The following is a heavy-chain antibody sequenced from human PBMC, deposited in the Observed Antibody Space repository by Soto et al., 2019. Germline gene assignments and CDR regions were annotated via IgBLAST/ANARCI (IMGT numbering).Heavy chain of an antibody. D-gene: IGHD5-12*01. CDR3: ATPIVAFY. V-gene: IGHV1-3*01. J-gene: IGHJ4*02. CDR2: INAGNGNT. Sequence: GASVKVSCKASGYTFTSYAIHWVRQAPGQRREWMGWINAGNGNTKYSQKFQGRVIITRDTSAGTAYMELRSLRSEDTAVYYCATPIVAFYWGQGXLVTVSS. CDR1: GYTFTSYA.